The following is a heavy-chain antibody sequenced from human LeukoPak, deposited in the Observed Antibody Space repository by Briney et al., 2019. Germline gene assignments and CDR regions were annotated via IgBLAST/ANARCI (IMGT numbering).Heavy chain of an antibody. CDR2: ISSSSSYI. Sequence: PGGSLRLSCAASGFTFSSYSMNWVRQAPGKGLEWVSSISSSSSYIYYADSVKGRFTISRDNAKNSLYLQMNSLRAEDTAVYYCARTEAYYDFWSGYSPWGQGTLVTVSS. CDR1: GFTFSSYS. CDR3: ARTEAYYDFWSGYSP. V-gene: IGHV3-21*01. J-gene: IGHJ5*02. D-gene: IGHD3-3*01.